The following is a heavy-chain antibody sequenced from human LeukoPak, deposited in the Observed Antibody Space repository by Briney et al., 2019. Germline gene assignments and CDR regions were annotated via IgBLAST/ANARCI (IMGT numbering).Heavy chain of an antibody. V-gene: IGHV4-59*08. CDR3: ARRLRQNLFDP. Sequence: SETLSLTCTVSGVSISSDYWSWIRLPPGKGLEWIGYIYYSGSSNYNPSLKSRVTMSVDTSKNQFTLKLTSVTAADTAVYYCARRLRQNLFDPWGQGTLVTVSS. CDR1: GVSISSDY. J-gene: IGHJ5*02. D-gene: IGHD4-17*01. CDR2: IYYSGSS.